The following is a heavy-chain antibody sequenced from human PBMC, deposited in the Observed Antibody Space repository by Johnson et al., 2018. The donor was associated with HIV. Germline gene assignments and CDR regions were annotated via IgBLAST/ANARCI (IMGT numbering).Heavy chain of an antibody. CDR3: ARDRDFYSGGDAFDI. CDR2: IYSGGST. Sequence: VQLVESGGGVVQPGGSLRLSCAASGFTVSSNYMSWVRQAPGKGLEWVSVIYSGGSTYYADSVKGRFTISRDNSKNTLYLQMNSLRAEDTAVYYCARDRDFYSGGDAFDIWGQGTMVTVSS. CDR1: GFTVSSNY. V-gene: IGHV3-66*02. J-gene: IGHJ3*02. D-gene: IGHD4-11*01.